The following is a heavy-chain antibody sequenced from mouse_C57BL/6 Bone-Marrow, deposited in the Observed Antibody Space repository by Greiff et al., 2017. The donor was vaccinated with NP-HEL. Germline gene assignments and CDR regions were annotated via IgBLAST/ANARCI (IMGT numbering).Heavy chain of an antibody. CDR3: ARPNYYGTPFAY. J-gene: IGHJ3*01. D-gene: IGHD1-1*01. CDR2: ISNGGGST. V-gene: IGHV5-12*01. CDR1: GFTFSDYY. Sequence: EVQVVESGGGLVQPGGSLKLSCAASGFTFSDYYMYWVRQTPEKRLEWVAYISNGGGSTYYPDTVKGRFTISRDNAKNTLYLQMSRLKSEDTAMYYCARPNYYGTPFAYWGQGTLVTVSA.